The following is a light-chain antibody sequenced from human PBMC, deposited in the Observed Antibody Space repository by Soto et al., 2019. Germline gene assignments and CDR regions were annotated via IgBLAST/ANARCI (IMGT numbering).Light chain of an antibody. CDR3: QQYYATPHT. Sequence: DIVMTQSPDSLAVSLGERATINCKSSQSVLYSSNDKNYLSWYQQKSGQPPKLLIYWASTRESGVPDRFSGSGSGTDFTLTISSLQAEDMAVYYCQQYYATPHTFGQGTKLEIK. J-gene: IGKJ2*01. V-gene: IGKV4-1*01. CDR2: WAS. CDR1: QSVLYSSNDKNY.